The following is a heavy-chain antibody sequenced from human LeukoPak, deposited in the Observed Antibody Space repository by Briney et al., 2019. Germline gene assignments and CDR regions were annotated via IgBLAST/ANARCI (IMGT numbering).Heavy chain of an antibody. D-gene: IGHD3-9*01. J-gene: IGHJ4*02. CDR3: AKNKILTCYYGLYY. V-gene: IGHV3-33*06. CDR1: GFTFSSYG. Sequence: PGRSLRLSCAASGFTFSSYGMHWVRQAPGKGLEWVAVIWYDGSNKYYADSVKGRFTISRDNSKNTLYLQMNSLRAEDTAVYYCAKNKILTCYYGLYYWGQGTLGTGSS. CDR2: IWYDGSNK.